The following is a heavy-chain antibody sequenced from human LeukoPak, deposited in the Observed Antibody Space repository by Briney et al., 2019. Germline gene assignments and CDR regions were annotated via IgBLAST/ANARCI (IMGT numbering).Heavy chain of an antibody. V-gene: IGHV1-69*13. CDR2: IIPIFGTA. CDR1: GGTFSSYA. J-gene: IGHJ5*02. D-gene: IGHD3-10*01. CDR3: ARDLITMVRGVSAWFDP. Sequence: SVKVSCKATGGTFSSYAISRVRQAPGQGLEWMGGIIPIFGTANYAQKFQGRVTITADESMSTAYMELSSLRSEDTAVYYCARDLITMVRGVSAWFDPWGQGTLVTVSS.